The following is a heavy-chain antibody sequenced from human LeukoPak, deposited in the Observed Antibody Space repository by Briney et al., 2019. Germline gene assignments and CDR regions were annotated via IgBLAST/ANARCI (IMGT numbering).Heavy chain of an antibody. CDR1: GFTFTSYC. V-gene: IGHV3-21*01. Sequence: NPGGSLRLSCAASGFTFTSYCMTWVRQAPGKGLEWVSSISSRRSYIYYAGSVKGRLTISRDNAKNSLYLQMNSLRAEDTAVYYCARVYFSYCDYWGQGTLVTVSS. D-gene: IGHD3-10*01. CDR3: ARVYFSYCDY. CDR2: ISSRRSYI. J-gene: IGHJ4*02.